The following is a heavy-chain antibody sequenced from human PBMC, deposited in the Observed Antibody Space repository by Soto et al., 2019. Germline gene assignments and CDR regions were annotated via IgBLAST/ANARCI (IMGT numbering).Heavy chain of an antibody. J-gene: IGHJ4*02. V-gene: IGHV3-23*01. CDR1: GFTFSSYA. Sequence: EVQLLESGGGLVQPGGSLRLSCAASGFTFSSYAMRWVRQAPGKGLEWVSAISGSGGSTYYADSVKGRFTSSRDNSKNTLDLQMNSLKAEDTAVYYCARRGSGSYYDYWGQGTLVTVSS. D-gene: IGHD1-26*01. CDR2: ISGSGGST. CDR3: ARRGSGSYYDY.